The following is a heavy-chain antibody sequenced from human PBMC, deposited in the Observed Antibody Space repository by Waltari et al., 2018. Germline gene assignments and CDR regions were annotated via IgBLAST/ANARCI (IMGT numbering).Heavy chain of an antibody. CDR2: IYTSGST. V-gene: IGHV4-4*07. CDR1: GGSISSYY. J-gene: IGHJ3*02. CDR3: ARVQYYDFWSGYSHDAFDI. D-gene: IGHD3-3*01. Sequence: QVQLQESGPGLVKPSETLSLTCTVSGGSISSYYWSWIRQPAGKGLEWIGRIYTSGSTNYNPSLKSRVTMSVDTSKNQFSLKLSSVTAADTAVYYCARVQYYDFWSGYSHDAFDIWDQGTMVTVSS.